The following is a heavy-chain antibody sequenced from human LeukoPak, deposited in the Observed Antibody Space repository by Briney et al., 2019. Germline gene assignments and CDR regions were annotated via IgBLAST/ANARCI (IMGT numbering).Heavy chain of an antibody. D-gene: IGHD3-22*01. CDR1: GFTFSSFA. CDR3: AKGFYDNSASGVFDI. V-gene: IGHV3-23*01. Sequence: PGGSLRLSCAASGFTFSSFATSWVRQAPGKGLEWVSGISASGGSTYYADSVKGRFNISRDNSKNTLYLQMNSLRAEDTAVYYCAKGFYDNSASGVFDIWGQGTMVTVSS. CDR2: ISASGGST. J-gene: IGHJ3*02.